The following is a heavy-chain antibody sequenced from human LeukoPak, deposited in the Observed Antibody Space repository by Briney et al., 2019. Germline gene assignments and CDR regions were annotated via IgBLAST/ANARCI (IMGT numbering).Heavy chain of an antibody. CDR1: GFTFSSYA. J-gene: IGHJ3*02. Sequence: TGGSLRLSCAASGFTFSSYAMHWVRQAPGKGLEWVAVISYDGSNKYYADSVKGRFTISRDNSKNTLYLQMNSLRAEDTAVYYCARDGTGVLGYCSSTSCYTSPAFDIWGQGTTVTVSS. CDR2: ISYDGSNK. V-gene: IGHV3-30-3*01. CDR3: ARDGTGVLGYCSSTSCYTSPAFDI. D-gene: IGHD2-2*02.